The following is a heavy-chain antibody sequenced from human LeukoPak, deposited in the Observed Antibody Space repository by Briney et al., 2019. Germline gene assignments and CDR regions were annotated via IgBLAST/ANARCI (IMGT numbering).Heavy chain of an antibody. V-gene: IGHV3-30-3*01. Sequence: GGSLRLSCAASGFTFSTYAVHWVRQAPGKGLEWVAVTSSDGTVKYYPDSVKGRFTISRDNSKNTLYLQVNSLRPEDTGVYYCARDPVPAAARHFDYWGQGTLVTVSS. J-gene: IGHJ4*01. CDR1: GFTFSTYA. CDR3: ARDPVPAAARHFDY. CDR2: TSSDGTVK. D-gene: IGHD2-2*01.